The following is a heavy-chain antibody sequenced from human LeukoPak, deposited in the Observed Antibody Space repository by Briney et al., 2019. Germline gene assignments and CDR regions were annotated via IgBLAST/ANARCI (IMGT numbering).Heavy chain of an antibody. CDR3: AKAVGLTPWGYGDYISGETYFDY. J-gene: IGHJ4*02. CDR1: GFTFSSYA. CDR2: ISGSGGST. D-gene: IGHD4-17*01. V-gene: IGHV3-23*01. Sequence: GGSLRLSCAASGFTFSSYAMSWVRQAPGKGLEWVSAISGSGGSTYYADSVKGRFTISRDNSKNTLYLQMNSLRAEDTAVYYCAKAVGLTPWGYGDYISGETYFDYWGQGTLVTVSS.